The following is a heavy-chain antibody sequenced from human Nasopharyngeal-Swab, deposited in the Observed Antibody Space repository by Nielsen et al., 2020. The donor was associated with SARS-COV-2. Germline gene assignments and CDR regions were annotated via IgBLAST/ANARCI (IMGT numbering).Heavy chain of an antibody. CDR3: ARDYASGYYYYGMDV. D-gene: IGHD4-17*01. CDR1: GFSLSTSGMC. V-gene: IGHV2-70*01. Sequence: SGPTLVKPTQTLTLTCTFSGFSLSTSGMCVSWIRQPPGKALEWLALIDWDDDKYYSTSLKTRLTISKDTSKNQVVLTMTNMVPVDTATYYCARDYASGYYYYGMDVWGQGTTVTVSS. J-gene: IGHJ6*02. CDR2: IDWDDDK.